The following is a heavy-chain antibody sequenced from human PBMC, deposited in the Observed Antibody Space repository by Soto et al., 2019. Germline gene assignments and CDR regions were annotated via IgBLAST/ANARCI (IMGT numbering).Heavy chain of an antibody. CDR1: GGFMSEYF. Sequence: SETLSLTCSVSGGFMSEYFWSWIRQSPGKGLEWIGYIYYLGSTDYNPSLKSRVTISVDASKRQFSLRLTPVTAADTAVYYCARDGYDGSGSPYPAYWGPGTQVTVSS. CDR2: IYYLGST. CDR3: ARDGYDGSGSPYPAY. J-gene: IGHJ4*02. D-gene: IGHD3-10*01. V-gene: IGHV4-59*01.